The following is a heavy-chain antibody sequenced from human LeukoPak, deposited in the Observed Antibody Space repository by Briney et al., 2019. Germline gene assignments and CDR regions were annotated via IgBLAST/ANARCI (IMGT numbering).Heavy chain of an antibody. Sequence: GGSLRLYCAASGLTFSSYAMSWVRQAPGKGLEWVSAISGSGGSTCYADSVKGRFTISRDNSENTLYLQMNSLRAEDTAVYYCAKDLKGRWLPPFGEYWGQGTLVTVSS. D-gene: IGHD5-24*01. CDR1: GLTFSSYA. V-gene: IGHV3-23*01. CDR2: ISGSGGST. CDR3: AKDLKGRWLPPFGEY. J-gene: IGHJ4*02.